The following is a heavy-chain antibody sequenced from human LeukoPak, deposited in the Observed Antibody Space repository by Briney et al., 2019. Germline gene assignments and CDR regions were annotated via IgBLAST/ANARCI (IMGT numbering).Heavy chain of an antibody. CDR2: ISGSGGST. Sequence: GGSLRLSCAASGFTFSSYAMSWVRQAPGKGLEWVSAISGSGGSTYYADSVKGRFTISRDNSKNTLYLQMNSLRAEDTAVYCCAKVERYSYGENAFDIWGQGTMVTVSS. V-gene: IGHV3-23*01. J-gene: IGHJ3*02. CDR3: AKVERYSYGENAFDI. D-gene: IGHD5-18*01. CDR1: GFTFSSYA.